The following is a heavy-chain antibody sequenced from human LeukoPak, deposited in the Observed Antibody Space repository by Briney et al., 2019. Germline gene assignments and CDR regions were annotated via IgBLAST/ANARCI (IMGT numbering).Heavy chain of an antibody. CDR2: ISSSGSTI. CDR3: AELGITMIGGV. J-gene: IGHJ6*04. Sequence: GGSLRLSCAASGFTFSSYAMSWVRQAPGKGLEWVSYISSSGSTIYYADSVKGRFTISRDNAKNSLYLQMNSLRAEDTAVYYCAELGITMIGGVWGKGTTATISS. CDR1: GFTFSSYA. V-gene: IGHV3-48*03. D-gene: IGHD3-10*02.